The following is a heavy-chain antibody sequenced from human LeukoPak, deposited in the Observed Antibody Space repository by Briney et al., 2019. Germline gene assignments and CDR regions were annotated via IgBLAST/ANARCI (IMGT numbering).Heavy chain of an antibody. CDR3: ASRGSTTGFSDY. CDR1: GFVFSNHA. D-gene: IGHD2-2*01. J-gene: IGHJ4*01. V-gene: IGHV3-23*01. Sequence: GGSLRLSCAASGFVFSNHAINWVRQAPGRGLEWVSGISGSGGSTYYADSVKGRFTISRDNSKNTLYLQMNSLRAEDTAVYYCASRGSTTGFSDYWGQRTLVTVSS. CDR2: ISGSGGST.